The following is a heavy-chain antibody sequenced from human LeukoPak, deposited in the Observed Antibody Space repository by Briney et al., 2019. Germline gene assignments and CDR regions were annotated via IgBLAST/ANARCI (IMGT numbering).Heavy chain of an antibody. CDR2: ISGSGGST. CDR1: GFTFSSYA. V-gene: IGHV3-23*01. D-gene: IGHD1-20*01. CDR3: AKDRYNWNDGPATFDY. Sequence: PGGSLRLSCAASGFTFSSYAMSWVRQAPGKGLEWVSSISGSGGSTYYADSVKGRFTTSRDNSKNTLYLQMNSLRAEDTAVYYCAKDRYNWNDGPATFDYWGQGTLVTVSS. J-gene: IGHJ4*02.